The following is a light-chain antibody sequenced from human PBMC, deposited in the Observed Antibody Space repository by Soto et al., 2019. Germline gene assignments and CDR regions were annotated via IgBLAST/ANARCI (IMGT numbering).Light chain of an antibody. CDR2: DVT. CDR3: SSYTDRKNLV. CDR1: SSDIGGYNS. Sequence: QSVLTQSPSASGSPGQSVTISCTGTSSDIGGYNSVSRYQQHPGKAPKVMIYDVTKRPSGVPDRFSGSKSGNTASLTVSALQAEDEADYYCSSYTDRKNLVFGTGTKVTVL. V-gene: IGLV2-8*01. J-gene: IGLJ1*01.